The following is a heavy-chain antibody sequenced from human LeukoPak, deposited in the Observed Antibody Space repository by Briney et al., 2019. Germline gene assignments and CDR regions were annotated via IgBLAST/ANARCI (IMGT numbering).Heavy chain of an antibody. CDR2: ISSSGSTI. D-gene: IGHD3-16*01. CDR1: GFTLSSYE. V-gene: IGHV3-48*03. CDR3: ARKGVGGELGGFDY. J-gene: IGHJ4*02. Sequence: GGSLRLSCAASGFTLSSYEMNWFRQAPGKGLEWVSYISSSGSTIYYADSVKGRFIISRDNAKNSLYLQMNSLRAEDTALYHCARKGVGGELGGFDYWGQGTLVTVSS.